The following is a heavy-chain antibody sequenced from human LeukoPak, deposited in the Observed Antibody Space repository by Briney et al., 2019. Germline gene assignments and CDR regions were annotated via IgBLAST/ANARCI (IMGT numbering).Heavy chain of an antibody. D-gene: IGHD4-17*01. V-gene: IGHV1-2*02. CDR3: ARDLALRENDAFDI. J-gene: IGHJ3*02. CDR2: INPNSGGT. CDR1: GYTFTGYY. Sequence: AASVKVSCKASGYTFTGYYMHWVRQAPGQGLEWMGWINPNSGGTNYAQKFQGRVTMTRDTSISTAYMELSRLRSDDAAVYYCARDLALRENDAFDIWGQGTMVTVSS.